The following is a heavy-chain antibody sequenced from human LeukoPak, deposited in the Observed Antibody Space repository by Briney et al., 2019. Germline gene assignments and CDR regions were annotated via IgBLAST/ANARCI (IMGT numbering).Heavy chain of an antibody. V-gene: IGHV3-30-3*01. CDR3: ARESTIPGQQPTQYFQH. D-gene: IGHD6-13*01. CDR2: ISYDGSNK. J-gene: IGHJ1*01. Sequence: PGGSLRLSCAASGFTVSSNYMSWVRQAPGKGLEWVAVISYDGSNKYYADSVKGRFTISRDNSKNTLYLQMNSLRAEDTAVYYCARESTIPGQQPTQYFQHWGQGTLVTVSS. CDR1: GFTVSSNY.